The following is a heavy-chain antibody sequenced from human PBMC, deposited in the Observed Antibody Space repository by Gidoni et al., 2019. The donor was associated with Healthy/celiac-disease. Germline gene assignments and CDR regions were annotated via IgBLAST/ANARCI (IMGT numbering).Heavy chain of an antibody. CDR3: ARILFEGRDGYYDAFDI. CDR2: IFSNDEK. V-gene: IGHV2-26*01. Sequence: QVTLKESGPVLVKPTETLTLTCTVSGFSLSHASMGVSWIRPPPGKALEWLAHIFSNDEKSYSTSLKSRLTISKDTSKSQVVRTMTNMDPVDTATYYCARILFEGRDGYYDAFDIWGQGTMVTVSS. D-gene: IGHD1-26*01. J-gene: IGHJ3*02. CDR1: GFSLSHASMG.